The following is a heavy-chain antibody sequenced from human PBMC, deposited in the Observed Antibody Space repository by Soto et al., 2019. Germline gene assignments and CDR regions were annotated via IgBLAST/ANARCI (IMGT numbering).Heavy chain of an antibody. D-gene: IGHD3-22*01. Sequence: QITLKESGPTLVKPTQTLTLTCTFSGFSLSTSGVGVGWIRQPPGKALEWLALIYWDDDKRYSPSLKSRLTITKDTSKNQVVLTMTNMDPVDTATYYCAHSRASLSYYYDSSGYSLFDYWGQGTLVTVSS. V-gene: IGHV2-5*02. J-gene: IGHJ4*02. CDR2: IYWDDDK. CDR3: AHSRASLSYYYDSSGYSLFDY. CDR1: GFSLSTSGVG.